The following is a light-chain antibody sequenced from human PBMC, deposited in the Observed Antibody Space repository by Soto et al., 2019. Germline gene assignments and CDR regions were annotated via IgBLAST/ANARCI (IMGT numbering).Light chain of an antibody. J-gene: IGKJ4*01. V-gene: IGKV3-15*01. Sequence: EFVLTQSPGTLSLSPGERATLSCRASQSVDGYLAWYQQKPGQAPRLLIYGASIRATGVPATFSGSGSGTEFTLSISSLQSEHLGVYYCQQDSSWPLTLGGGTKVDIK. CDR3: QQDSSWPLT. CDR1: QSVDGY. CDR2: GAS.